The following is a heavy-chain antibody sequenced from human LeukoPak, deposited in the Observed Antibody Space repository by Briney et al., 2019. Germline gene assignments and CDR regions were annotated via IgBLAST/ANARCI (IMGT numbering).Heavy chain of an antibody. D-gene: IGHD6-6*01. V-gene: IGHV4-61*02. CDR1: GGSISSGSYY. CDR2: IYTSGST. CDR3: ARYSSSSSYYYYMDV. Sequence: SQTLSLTCTVSGGSISSGSYYWSWLRQPAGMGREWIGSIYTSGSTNYNPSLKSRVTISVDTSKNHFSLKLSSVTAADTAVYYCARYSSSSSYYYYMDVWGKGTTVTVSS. J-gene: IGHJ6*03.